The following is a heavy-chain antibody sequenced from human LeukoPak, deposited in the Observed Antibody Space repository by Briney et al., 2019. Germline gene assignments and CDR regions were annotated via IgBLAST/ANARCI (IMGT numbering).Heavy chain of an antibody. V-gene: IGHV3-74*01. CDR3: ARDHDYGDYCLDY. Sequence: GRSLRLSCAASGFTFSSYWMHWVRQAPGKGLVWVSRINSDGSSTSYADSVKGRFTISRDNAKNTLYLQMNSLGAEDTAVYYCARDHDYGDYCLDYWGQGTLVTVSS. D-gene: IGHD4-17*01. CDR1: GFTFSSYW. J-gene: IGHJ4*02. CDR2: INSDGSST.